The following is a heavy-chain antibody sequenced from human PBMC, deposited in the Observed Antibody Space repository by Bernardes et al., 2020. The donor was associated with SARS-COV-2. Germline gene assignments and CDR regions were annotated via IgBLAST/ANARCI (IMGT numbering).Heavy chain of an antibody. Sequence: SETLSLTCTVSGGSISSISYYWGWIRQPPGKGLVWIGRIYYSGSTYYNPSLKSRVTIYVDTSKNQFSLKLSSVTAADTAVYYCARQSQKAVTIFGVVIGGYYFDYWGQGTLVTVSS. V-gene: IGHV4-39*01. CDR3: ARQSQKAVTIFGVVIGGYYFDY. D-gene: IGHD3-3*01. CDR1: GGSISSISYY. CDR2: IYYSGST. J-gene: IGHJ4*02.